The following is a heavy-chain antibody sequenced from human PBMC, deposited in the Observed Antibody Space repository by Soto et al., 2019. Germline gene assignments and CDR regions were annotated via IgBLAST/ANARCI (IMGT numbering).Heavy chain of an antibody. CDR3: ARGHEYSSGWSMGRFDY. J-gene: IGHJ4*02. Sequence: SETLSLTCAVYGGSFSGYYWSWIRQPPGKGLEWIGEINHSGSTNYNPSLKSRVTISVDTSKNQFSLKLSSVTAADTAVYYCARGHEYSSGWSMGRFDYWGQGTLVTVSS. D-gene: IGHD6-19*01. CDR2: INHSGST. V-gene: IGHV4-34*01. CDR1: GGSFSGYY.